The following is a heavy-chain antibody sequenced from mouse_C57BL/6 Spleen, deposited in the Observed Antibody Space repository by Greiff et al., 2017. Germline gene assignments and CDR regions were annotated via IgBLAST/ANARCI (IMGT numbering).Heavy chain of an antibody. Sequence: VQLQQPGTELVKPGASVKLSCKASGYTFTSYWMHWVKQRPGQGLEWIGNINPSNGGTNYNEKFKSKATLTVDKSSSTAYMQLSSLTSEDSAVSYYERGVTTVVATRYFDYWGQGTTLTVSS. J-gene: IGHJ2*01. D-gene: IGHD1-1*01. CDR2: INPSNGGT. CDR1: GYTFTSYW. CDR3: ERGVTTVVATRYFDY. V-gene: IGHV1-53*01.